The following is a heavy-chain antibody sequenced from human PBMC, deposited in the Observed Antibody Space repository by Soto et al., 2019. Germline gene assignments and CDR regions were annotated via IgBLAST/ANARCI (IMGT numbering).Heavy chain of an antibody. V-gene: IGHV3-30*18. CDR1: GFTFSSYG. Sequence: GGSLRLSCAASGFTFSSYGVHWVRQAPGKGLEWVAVISYDGSNKHYADSVKGRFTISRDNSKNTLDLQMNSMRAEDTVLYYCAKDTYYYDRSGYYTYDYWGQGTQVTVSS. CDR3: AKDTYYYDRSGYYTYDY. J-gene: IGHJ4*02. D-gene: IGHD3-22*01. CDR2: ISYDGSNK.